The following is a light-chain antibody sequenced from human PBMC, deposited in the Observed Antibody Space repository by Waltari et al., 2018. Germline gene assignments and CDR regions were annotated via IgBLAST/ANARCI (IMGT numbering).Light chain of an antibody. Sequence: DIVMTQSPDSLAVSLGERATISCRSSQSVLYNSNDKNYLAWYQQKPGQPPRLLIYWASTRESGVPDRFSGSGSVTDFTLTISNLQAEDVAVYYCQQYYRSRTFGQGTKVEIK. CDR1: QSVLYNSNDKNY. CDR2: WAS. V-gene: IGKV4-1*01. CDR3: QQYYRSRT. J-gene: IGKJ1*01.